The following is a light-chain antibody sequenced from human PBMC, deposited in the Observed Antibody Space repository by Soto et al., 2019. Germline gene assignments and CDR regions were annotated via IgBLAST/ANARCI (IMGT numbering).Light chain of an antibody. CDR2: NNH. CDR3: AEWDDSLNGVI. Sequence: QSVLTQPPSASGTPGQRVTISCSGSSSNVGSNSVSWFQQLPGTAPKLLIYNNHQRPSGVPDRFSGSKSGTSASLAISGLQSEDEADYYCAEWDDSLNGVIFGGGTKLTVL. V-gene: IGLV1-44*01. J-gene: IGLJ2*01. CDR1: SSNVGSNS.